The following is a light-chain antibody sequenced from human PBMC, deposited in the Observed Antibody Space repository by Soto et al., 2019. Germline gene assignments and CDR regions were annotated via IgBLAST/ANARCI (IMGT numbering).Light chain of an antibody. J-gene: IGKJ4*01. Sequence: DIQMTPSPSSRSASAGERLTITCPASQSISNYLNWYQQKPGKAPKLLIYAASSLQSGVPSRFSGSGSGTDFTLTISSLQPEDFATYYCQQSFSAPLTFGGGTKVDIK. CDR1: QSISNY. CDR2: AAS. V-gene: IGKV1-39*01. CDR3: QQSFSAPLT.